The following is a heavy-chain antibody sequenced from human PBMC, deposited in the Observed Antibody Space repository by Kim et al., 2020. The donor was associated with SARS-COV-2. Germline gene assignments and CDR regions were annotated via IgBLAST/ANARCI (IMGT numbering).Heavy chain of an antibody. V-gene: IGHV4-4*07. CDR2: IYTSGST. CDR1: GGSISSYY. CDR3: ARVSRGVVVPAAQEGVSYYYYMDV. J-gene: IGHJ6*03. D-gene: IGHD2-2*01. Sequence: SETLSLTCTVSGGSISSYYWSWIRQPAGKGLEWIGRIYTSGSTNYNPSLKSRVTMSVDTSKNQFSLKLSSVTAADTAVYYCARVSRGVVVPAAQEGVSYYYYMDVWGNGTTVTVSS.